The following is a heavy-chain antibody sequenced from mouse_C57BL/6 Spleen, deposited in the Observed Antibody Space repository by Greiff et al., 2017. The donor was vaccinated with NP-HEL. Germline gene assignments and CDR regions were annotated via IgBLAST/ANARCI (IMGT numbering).Heavy chain of an antibody. CDR2: TFYSGIT. J-gene: IGHJ4*01. V-gene: IGHV3-3*01. D-gene: IGHD2-4*01. CDR1: GFSINSDCY. CDR3: ARDPIYYDYDGGMDY. Sequence: EVQLQESGPSLVRPSQTLSLTCTVTGFSINSDCYWIWIRQFPGNKLEYIGYTFYSGITYYNPSLESRTYITRDTSKNQFSLKLSSVTTEDTATYYCARDPIYYDYDGGMDYWGQGTSVTVSS.